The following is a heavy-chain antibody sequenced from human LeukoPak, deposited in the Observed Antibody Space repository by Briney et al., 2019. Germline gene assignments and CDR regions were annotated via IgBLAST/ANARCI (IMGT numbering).Heavy chain of an antibody. CDR1: GGSFSGYD. Sequence: SETLSLTCAVYGGSFSGYDWSWIRQPPGKGLEWIGYIYYSGSTNYNPSLKSRVTISVDTSKNQFSLKLSSVTAADTAVYYCARDRGMVREKMDAFDIWGQGTMVTVSS. J-gene: IGHJ3*02. V-gene: IGHV4-59*01. D-gene: IGHD3-10*01. CDR3: ARDRGMVREKMDAFDI. CDR2: IYYSGST.